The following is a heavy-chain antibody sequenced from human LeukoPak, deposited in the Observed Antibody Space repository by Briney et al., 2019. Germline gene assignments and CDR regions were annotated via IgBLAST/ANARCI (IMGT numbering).Heavy chain of an antibody. Sequence: PGGSLRLSCAASGFTFSSYSMNWVRQAPGKGLEWVSSISSSSSYIYYADSVKGRFTISRDNAKNSLYLQMNSLRAEDTAVYYCARGSGSSSWAGYYYGMDVWGQGTTVTVSS. CDR1: GFTFSSYS. V-gene: IGHV3-21*01. CDR3: ARGSGSSSWAGYYYGMDV. CDR2: ISSSSSYI. J-gene: IGHJ6*02. D-gene: IGHD6-13*01.